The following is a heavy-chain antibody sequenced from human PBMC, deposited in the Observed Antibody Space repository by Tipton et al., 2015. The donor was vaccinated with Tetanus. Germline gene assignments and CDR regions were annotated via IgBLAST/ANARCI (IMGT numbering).Heavy chain of an antibody. D-gene: IGHD3-10*01. V-gene: IGHV4-39*01. J-gene: IGHJ5*02. CDR3: ARHLYGYWFDP. CDR1: GGSISDKKYY. Sequence: GLVKPSETLSLNCTVSGGSISDKKYYWGWIRQPPGKGLEWIASIYFEGSTYYSPSLKSRVTIVVDRSQNVFSLNLTSVTAADTAVYYCARHLYGYWFDPWGQGALVTVSS. CDR2: IYFEGST.